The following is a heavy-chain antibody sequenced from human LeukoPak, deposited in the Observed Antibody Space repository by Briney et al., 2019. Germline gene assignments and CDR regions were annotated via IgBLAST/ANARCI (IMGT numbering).Heavy chain of an antibody. V-gene: IGHV3-7*01. CDR3: ARWGVHCSGGGCQGNFDY. CDR2: IKQDESEK. Sequence: GGSLRLSCAASGFTFSSYWMSWVRQAPGKGLEWVANIKQDESEKYYVDSVKGRFTVSRDNAKNSLYLQMNSLGAEDTAVYYCARWGVHCSGGGCQGNFDYWGQGTLVTVSS. J-gene: IGHJ4*02. D-gene: IGHD2-15*01. CDR1: GFTFSSYW.